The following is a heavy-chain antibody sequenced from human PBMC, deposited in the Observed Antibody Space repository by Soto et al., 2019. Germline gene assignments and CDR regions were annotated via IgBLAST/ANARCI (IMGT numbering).Heavy chain of an antibody. CDR3: ARATGYCRGGSCPYYMDV. Sequence: EVQLVESGGGLVQPGGSLILACAASGFTVSSNYMSWVRQAPGKGLEGVSVIYSGGSTYYADSVKGRFTISRDNSKNTLYLQMNSLRAEDTAVYYCARATGYCRGGSCPYYMDVWGKGTTVTVS. D-gene: IGHD2-15*01. CDR2: IYSGGST. CDR1: GFTVSSNY. J-gene: IGHJ6*03. V-gene: IGHV3-66*01.